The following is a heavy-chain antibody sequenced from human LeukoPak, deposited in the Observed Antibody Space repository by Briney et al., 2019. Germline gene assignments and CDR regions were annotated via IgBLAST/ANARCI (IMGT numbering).Heavy chain of an antibody. CDR1: GFTFSDYT. Sequence: GGSLRLSCAASGFTFSDYTMQWVRQAPGKGLEWVALLPPDGSYQYYADSLKGRFTISRDTFKNALYLQMNSLRLEDTAVYDCARGLHDRSWYGAHWGQGTLLSVSS. CDR3: ARGLHDRSWYGAH. V-gene: IGHV3-30*04. D-gene: IGHD6-13*01. J-gene: IGHJ4*02. CDR2: LPPDGSYQ.